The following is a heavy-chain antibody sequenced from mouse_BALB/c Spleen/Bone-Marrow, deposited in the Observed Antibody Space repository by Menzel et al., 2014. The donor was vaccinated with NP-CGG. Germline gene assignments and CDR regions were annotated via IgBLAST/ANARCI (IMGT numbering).Heavy chain of an antibody. CDR1: GYTFTSYW. J-gene: IGHJ2*01. D-gene: IGHD1-1*01. V-gene: IGHV1-69*02. Sequence: VQLQESGAELVKPGASVKLSCKASGYTFTSYWMHWVKQRPGQGFEWIGEIDPSDSYTNYNQKFKGKATLTVDKYSSTAYMQLSSLTSEDSAVYYCARREYYGSSYLYFDYWGQGTTLTVSS. CDR2: IDPSDSYT. CDR3: ARREYYGSSYLYFDY.